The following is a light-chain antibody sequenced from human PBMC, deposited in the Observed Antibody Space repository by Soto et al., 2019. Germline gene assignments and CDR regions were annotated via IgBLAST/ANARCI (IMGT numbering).Light chain of an antibody. V-gene: IGKV3-15*01. CDR3: QQYNNWPYT. J-gene: IGKJ2*01. CDR1: HSISTN. Sequence: EIVMTQSPATLSVSPGERASLSCRASHSISTNLAWYQQTPGQAPRLLIHGASTRATGIPARFSGSGSGTEFTLTISILQSEDFAIYYCQQYNNWPYTFGQGTKVEIK. CDR2: GAS.